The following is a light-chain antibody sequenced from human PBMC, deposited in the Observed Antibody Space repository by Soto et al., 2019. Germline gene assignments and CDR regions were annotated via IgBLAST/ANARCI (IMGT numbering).Light chain of an antibody. J-gene: IGKJ5*01. CDR3: QQYENLPT. V-gene: IGKV1-33*01. CDR2: DAS. Sequence: DIQITQSPSSLSASVGDRLTITWQASQNINNYLNWYQQKPGRAPKLLIYDASNLEAGVPSRFRGSGSGTVFTFTISRLQPEDVASYYCQQYENLPTFGQGTRLEIK. CDR1: QNINNY.